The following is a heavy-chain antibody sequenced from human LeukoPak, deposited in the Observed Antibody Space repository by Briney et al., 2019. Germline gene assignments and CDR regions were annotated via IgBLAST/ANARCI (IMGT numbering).Heavy chain of an antibody. D-gene: IGHD6-13*01. J-gene: IGHJ4*02. CDR3: ARLVAATGNFDY. V-gene: IGHV4-30-2*01. CDR2: IYHSGST. Sequence: SETLSLTCAVSGGSISSGGYSWSWIRQPPGRGLEWIGYIYHSGSTYYNPSLKSRVTISVDRSKNQFSLKLSSVTAADTAVYYCARLVAATGNFDYWGQGTLVTVSS. CDR1: GGSISSGGYS.